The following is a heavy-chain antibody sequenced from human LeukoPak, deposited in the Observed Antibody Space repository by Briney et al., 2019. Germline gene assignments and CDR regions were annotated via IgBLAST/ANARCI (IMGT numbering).Heavy chain of an antibody. D-gene: IGHD2-15*01. CDR3: ARGYCSGGSCYFARHNPAPFDY. CDR2: INHSGST. J-gene: IGHJ4*02. Sequence: PSETLSLTCAVYGGSFSGYYWSWIRQPPGKGLEWIGEINHSGSTNYNPSLKSRVTISVDTSKNQFSLKLSSVTAADTAVYYCARGYCSGGSCYFARHNPAPFDYWGQGTLVTVSS. V-gene: IGHV4-34*01. CDR1: GGSFSGYY.